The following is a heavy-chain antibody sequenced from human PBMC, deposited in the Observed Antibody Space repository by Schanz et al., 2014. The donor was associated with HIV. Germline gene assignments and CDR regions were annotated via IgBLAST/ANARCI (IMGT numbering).Heavy chain of an antibody. CDR2: ISYDGSNK. D-gene: IGHD1-20*01. J-gene: IGHJ6*02. CDR3: AKTSITLGMDV. CDR1: GFTFSTYG. V-gene: IGHV3-30*18. Sequence: VQLMESGGGLVQPGRSLRLSCAASGFTFSTYGMHWVRQAPGKGLEWVAFISYDGSNKYYADSVKGRFTISRDNSKNTLYVQMNRLRAEDTAIYYCAKTSITLGMDVWGQGTTVTVSS.